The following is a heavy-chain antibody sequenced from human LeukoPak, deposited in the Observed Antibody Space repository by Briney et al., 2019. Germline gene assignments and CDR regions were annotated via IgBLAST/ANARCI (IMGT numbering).Heavy chain of an antibody. Sequence: PSETLSLTCTVSGYSISSGYYWGWIRQPPGKGLEWIGSIYHSGSTYYNPSLKSRVTISVDTSKNQFSLKLSSVTAADTAVYHCARVHYSSEVFDYWGQGTLVTVSS. D-gene: IGHD4-11*01. CDR3: ARVHYSSEVFDY. J-gene: IGHJ4*02. CDR2: IYHSGST. V-gene: IGHV4-38-2*02. CDR1: GYSISSGYY.